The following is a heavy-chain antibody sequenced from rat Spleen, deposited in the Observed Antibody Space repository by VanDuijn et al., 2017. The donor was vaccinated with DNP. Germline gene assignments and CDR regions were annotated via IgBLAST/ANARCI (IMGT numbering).Heavy chain of an antibody. CDR2: INTDGGIT. CDR3: AKITTDY. CDR1: GFTFNYYW. D-gene: IGHD1-10*01. J-gene: IGHJ2*01. Sequence: EVQLVESGGDLVQPGRSLRLSCVASGFTFNYYWMYWIRQAPGKGLEWVASINTDGGITYYPDSVKGRFTISRDNAENTVYLQMNSLRSEDTATYYCAKITTDYWGQGVMVTVSS. V-gene: IGHV5-58*01.